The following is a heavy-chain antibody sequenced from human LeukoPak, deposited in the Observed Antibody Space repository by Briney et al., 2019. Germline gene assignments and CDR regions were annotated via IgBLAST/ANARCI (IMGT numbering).Heavy chain of an antibody. CDR3: VRVPVTRPGAFDI. Sequence: SQTLSLTCTVSGGSISSGGYYWSWIRQHPGKGLEWIGYIYYSGSTYYNPSLKSRVTISVDTSKNQFSLKLSSVTAADAAVYYCVRVPVTRPGAFDIWGQGTMVTVSS. J-gene: IGHJ3*02. V-gene: IGHV4-31*03. CDR2: IYYSGST. D-gene: IGHD3-16*02. CDR1: GGSISSGGYY.